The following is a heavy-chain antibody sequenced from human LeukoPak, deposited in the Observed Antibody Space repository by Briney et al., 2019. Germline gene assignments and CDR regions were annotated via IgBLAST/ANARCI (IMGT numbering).Heavy chain of an antibody. CDR3: AKAYRIAVAVNVDY. V-gene: IGHV3-23*01. J-gene: IGHJ4*02. CDR1: GFTFSSYA. Sequence: GGSLRLSCAASGFTFSSYAMSWVRQAPGKGLEWVSAISGSGGSTYYADSVKGRFTTSRDNSKNTLYLQMNSLRAEDTAVYYCAKAYRIAVAVNVDYWGQGTLVTVSS. D-gene: IGHD6-19*01. CDR2: ISGSGGST.